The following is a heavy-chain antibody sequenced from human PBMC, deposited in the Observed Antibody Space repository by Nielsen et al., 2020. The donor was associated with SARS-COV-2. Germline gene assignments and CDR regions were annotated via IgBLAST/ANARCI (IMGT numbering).Heavy chain of an antibody. Sequence: SETLSLTCAVSGGSVSSNVWWTWVRQSPGKGLEWLGEVSHSGSTTYKPSLKSRVTLSMDKSKRQVSLRLTSVSAAGTAVYFCARGHLVVVPSPILGLGPFFYSFYLDVWGKGTTVIVSS. CDR2: VSHSGST. CDR3: ARGHLVVVPSPILGLGPFFYSFYLDV. D-gene: IGHD2-2*02. J-gene: IGHJ6*03. CDR1: GGSVSSNVW. V-gene: IGHV4-4*02.